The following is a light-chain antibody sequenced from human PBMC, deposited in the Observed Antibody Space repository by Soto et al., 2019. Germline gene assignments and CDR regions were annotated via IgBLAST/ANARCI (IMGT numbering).Light chain of an antibody. CDR2: AAS. Sequence: IQLTQSPPSLSASVGAGVTITCRASQDIGIYLAWYQQKPGKAPNLLIYAASTLYGGVPSRFSGSGYGTDFALTITSLQAEDFATYYCQQLRMYPSTFGGGTKVDIK. CDR3: QQLRMYPST. V-gene: IGKV1-9*01. CDR1: QDIGIY. J-gene: IGKJ4*01.